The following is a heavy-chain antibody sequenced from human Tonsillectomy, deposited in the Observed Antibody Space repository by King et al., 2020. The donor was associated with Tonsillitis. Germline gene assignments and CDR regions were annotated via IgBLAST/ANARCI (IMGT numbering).Heavy chain of an antibody. J-gene: IGHJ6*03. V-gene: IGHV3-23*04. CDR1: GFTFSSFA. CDR2: ISGSSGRT. Sequence: VQLVESGGGLVQSGGSLRLSCAASGFTFSSFAMTWVRQAPGKGLEWVSEISGSSGRTNYADSVKGRFTISRDNSENTLYLQMNSLRAEDTAVYYCAIMKGWLPDNYCRVVWGNGTTVTVPS. D-gene: IGHD6-19*01. CDR3: AIMKGWLPDNYCRVV.